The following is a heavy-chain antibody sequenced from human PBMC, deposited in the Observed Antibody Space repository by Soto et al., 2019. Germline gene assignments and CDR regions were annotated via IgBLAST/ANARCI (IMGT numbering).Heavy chain of an antibody. J-gene: IGHJ6*02. CDR2: IWYDGSNK. Sequence: QVQLVESGGGVVQPGRSLRLSCAASGFTFSSYGMHWVRQAPGKGLEWVAVIWYDGSNKYYADSVKGRFTISRDNSKNPLYLQMNSLRAEDTAVYYCARDHFYDFWISGMDVWGQGTTVTVSS. D-gene: IGHD3-3*01. V-gene: IGHV3-33*01. CDR1: GFTFSSYG. CDR3: ARDHFYDFWISGMDV.